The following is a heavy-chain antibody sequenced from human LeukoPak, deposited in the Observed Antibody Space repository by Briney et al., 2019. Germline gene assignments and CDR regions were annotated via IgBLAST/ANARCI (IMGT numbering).Heavy chain of an antibody. CDR3: AREVLRLDY. V-gene: IGHV7-4-1*02. CDR2: INAHTGSP. CDR1: GYTFTSYG. J-gene: IGHJ4*02. Sequence: ASVKVSCKASGYTFTSYGISWVRQAPGQGPEWVGWINAHTGSPTYAQGFTGRFVFSLDTSVSTAYLQISSLRAEDTAVYYCAREVLRLDYWGQGTLVTVSS.